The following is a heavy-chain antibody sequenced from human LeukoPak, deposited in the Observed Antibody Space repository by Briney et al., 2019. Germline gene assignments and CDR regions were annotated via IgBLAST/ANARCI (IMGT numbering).Heavy chain of an antibody. CDR3: ARDRRVAVAGSSNY. J-gene: IGHJ4*02. D-gene: IGHD6-19*01. CDR2: IIPILGIA. CDR1: GGTFSSYA. V-gene: IGHV1-69*04. Sequence: SVKVSCKASGGTFSSYAISWVRQAPGQGLEWMGRIIPILGIANYAQKFQGRVTITADKSTSTAYMGLSSLRSEDTAVYYCARDRRVAVAGSSNYWGQGTLVTVSS.